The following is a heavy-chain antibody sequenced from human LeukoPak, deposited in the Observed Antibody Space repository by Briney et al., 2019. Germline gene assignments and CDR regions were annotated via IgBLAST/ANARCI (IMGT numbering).Heavy chain of an antibody. V-gene: IGHV4-4*07. CDR1: GGSISSYY. D-gene: IGHD3-10*01. CDR3: ARHRNYYRRGSFDI. J-gene: IGHJ3*02. Sequence: SETLSLTCTVSGGSISSYYWSWIRQPAGKGLEWIGRIYTSGSTNYNPSLKSRVTMSVDTSKNQFSLKLSSVTAADTAVYYCARHRNYYRRGSFDIWGQGTMVTVSS. CDR2: IYTSGST.